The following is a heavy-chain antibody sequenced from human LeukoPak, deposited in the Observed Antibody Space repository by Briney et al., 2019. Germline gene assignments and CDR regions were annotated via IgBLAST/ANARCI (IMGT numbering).Heavy chain of an antibody. J-gene: IGHJ3*02. V-gene: IGHV1-2*04. CDR1: GGTFSSYA. CDR2: INPNSGGT. Sequence: ASVKVSCKASGGTFSSYAISWVRQAPGQGLEWMGWINPNSGGTNYAQKFQGWVTMTRDTSISTAYMELSRLRSDDTAVYYCASMVGATRHAFDIWGQGTMVTVSS. D-gene: IGHD1-26*01. CDR3: ASMVGATRHAFDI.